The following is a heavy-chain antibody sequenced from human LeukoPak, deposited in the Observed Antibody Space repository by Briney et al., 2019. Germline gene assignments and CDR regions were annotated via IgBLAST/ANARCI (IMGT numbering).Heavy chain of an antibody. V-gene: IGHV4-34*01. J-gene: IGHJ4*02. D-gene: IGHD3-10*01. Sequence: PSETLSLTCALYGGSFSGYYWSWIRQPPGKGLEWIGEINHSGSTNYNPSLKSRVTISVDTSKNQFSLKLSSVTAADTAVYYCARGYGSGSSSTADYWGQGTLVTVSS. CDR2: INHSGST. CDR1: GGSFSGYY. CDR3: ARGYGSGSSSTADY.